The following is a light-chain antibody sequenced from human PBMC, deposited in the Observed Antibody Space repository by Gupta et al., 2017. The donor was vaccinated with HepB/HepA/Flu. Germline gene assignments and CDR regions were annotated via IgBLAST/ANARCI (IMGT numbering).Light chain of an antibody. CDR2: WAS. V-gene: IGKV4-1*01. Sequence: DIVMPQSPYYLAESLGERATINCKSSQSVLYSSNNKNYLAWYQQKPGQPPKLLIYWASTRESGVPDRFSGSGSGTDFTLTISSLQAEDVAVYDSLRYYSTRLTFGPGTKVDIK. CDR3: LRYYSTRLT. J-gene: IGKJ3*01. CDR1: QSVLYSSNNKNY.